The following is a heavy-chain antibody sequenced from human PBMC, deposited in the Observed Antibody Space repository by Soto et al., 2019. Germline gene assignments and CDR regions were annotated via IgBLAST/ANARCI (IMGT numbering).Heavy chain of an antibody. J-gene: IGHJ4*02. CDR1: GYSFSGYW. CDR3: ARQIYDSDTGPNFQYYFDS. V-gene: IGHV5-10-1*01. Sequence: XESLKISCKGCGYSFSGYWITWVRQKPGKGLEWMGRIDPSDSQTYYSPSFRGHVTISATKSITTVFLQWSSLRASDTAMYYCARQIYDSDTGPNFQYYFDSWGQGTPVTVSS. CDR2: IDPSDSQT. D-gene: IGHD3-22*01.